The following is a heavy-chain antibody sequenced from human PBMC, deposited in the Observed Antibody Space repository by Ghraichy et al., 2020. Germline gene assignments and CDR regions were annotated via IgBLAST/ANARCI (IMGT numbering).Heavy chain of an antibody. CDR3: ARALHDYGGPFDY. J-gene: IGHJ4*02. CDR2: MNPNSGNT. D-gene: IGHD4-23*01. CDR1: GYTFTSYD. Sequence: ASVKVSCKASGYTFTSYDINWVRQATGQGLEWMGWMNPNSGNTGYAQKFQGRVTMTRNTSISTAYMELSSLRSEDTAVYYCARALHDYGGPFDYWGQGTLVTVSS. V-gene: IGHV1-8*01.